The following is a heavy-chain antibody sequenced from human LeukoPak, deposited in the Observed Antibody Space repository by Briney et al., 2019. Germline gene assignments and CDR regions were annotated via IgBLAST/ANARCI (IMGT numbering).Heavy chain of an antibody. V-gene: IGHV3-74*01. J-gene: IGHJ4*02. D-gene: IGHD3-10*01. Sequence: GGSLRLSCAASGFTFSSYWMHWVRQAPGKGLVWVSRINSDGSSTSYADSVKGRFTISRDNAKNTLYLQMNSLRAEDTAVYYCASEYYHGSGSYYNDIDYWGQGTLVTVSS. CDR3: ASEYYHGSGSYYNDIDY. CDR2: INSDGSST. CDR1: GFTFSSYW.